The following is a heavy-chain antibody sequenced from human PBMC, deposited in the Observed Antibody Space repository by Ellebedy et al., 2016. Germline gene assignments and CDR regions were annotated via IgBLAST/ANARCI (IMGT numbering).Heavy chain of an antibody. CDR3: ARDGSGDSSGWHDY. CDR1: GGSFSGYY. CDR2: IYHSGST. J-gene: IGHJ4*02. D-gene: IGHD6-19*01. Sequence: SETLSLTXAVYGGSFSGYYWSWIRQPPGKGLEWIGEIYHSGSTNYNPSLKSRVTISVDKSKNQFSLKLSSVTAADTAVYYCARDGSGDSSGWHDYWGQGTLVTVSS. V-gene: IGHV4-34*01.